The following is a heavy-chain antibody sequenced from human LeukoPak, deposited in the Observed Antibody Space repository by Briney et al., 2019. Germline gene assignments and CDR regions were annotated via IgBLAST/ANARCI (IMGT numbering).Heavy chain of an antibody. V-gene: IGHV3-53*04. Sequence: GGSLRLSCAASGFTVSSNYMSWVRQAPGKGLEWVSVIYSGGITDYADSVKGRFTISRHNSKNTLYLQMNSLRAEDTAVYYCARVSVPPTFGYAMHVWGQGTTVTVSS. J-gene: IGHJ6*02. D-gene: IGHD3-10*01. CDR1: GFTVSSNY. CDR2: IYSGGIT. CDR3: ARVSVPPTFGYAMHV.